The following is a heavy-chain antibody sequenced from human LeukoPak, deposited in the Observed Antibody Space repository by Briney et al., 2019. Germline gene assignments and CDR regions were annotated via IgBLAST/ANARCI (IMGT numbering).Heavy chain of an antibody. J-gene: IGHJ4*02. CDR3: ARGNPYGDRLDY. CDR2: IYYSGST. CDR1: GGSISSGGYY. Sequence: SETLSLTCTVSGGSISSGGYYWSWIRQHPGKGLEWIGYIYYSGSTYYNPSLKSRVTISVDTSKNQFSLKLSSVTAADTAVYYCARGNPYGDRLDYWGQGTLVTVSS. D-gene: IGHD4-17*01. V-gene: IGHV4-31*03.